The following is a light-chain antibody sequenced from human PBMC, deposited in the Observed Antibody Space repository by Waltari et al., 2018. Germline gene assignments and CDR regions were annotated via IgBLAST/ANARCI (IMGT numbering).Light chain of an antibody. CDR2: ESS. J-gene: IGKJ4*01. CDR1: PRIDRG. V-gene: IGKV1-5*03. CDR3: QQYHSDLLS. Sequence: DIQMTQSPSTLSASVGDRVTMTCRASPRIDRGLAWEQKKPGKAPRVIIYESSSLENGVPSRFSGSGFGTEFTLTINNLQPDDFATYYCQQYHSDLLSFGGGTRVEI.